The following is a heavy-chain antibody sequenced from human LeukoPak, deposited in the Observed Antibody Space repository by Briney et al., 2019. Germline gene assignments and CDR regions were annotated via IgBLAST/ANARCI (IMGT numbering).Heavy chain of an antibody. CDR3: ARAQVGAPTDL. J-gene: IGHJ5*02. Sequence: GGSLRLSCAASGFPFSSYAMYWVRQAPGKGLVWVARIHGDGDNISYADSVRGRFTISRDNAKDTLYLPMNSLRPEDTAVYYCARAQVGAPTDLWGQGTLVTVSS. D-gene: IGHD1-26*01. V-gene: IGHV3-74*01. CDR1: GFPFSSYA. CDR2: IHGDGDNI.